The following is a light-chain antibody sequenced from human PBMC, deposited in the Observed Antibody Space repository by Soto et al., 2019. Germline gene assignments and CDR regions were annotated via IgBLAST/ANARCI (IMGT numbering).Light chain of an antibody. J-gene: IGKJ2*01. V-gene: IGKV3-20*01. CDR3: QQYGSSPYT. CDR1: QSVSSSY. CDR2: GAS. Sequence: EIVLTQSPGTLSLSPGERATLSCRASQSVSSSYLAWYQQKPGQAPRLLIYGASNRPTGIPARFSGSGSGTDFTLTISSLEPEDFAVYYCQQYGSSPYTFGQGTKLEIK.